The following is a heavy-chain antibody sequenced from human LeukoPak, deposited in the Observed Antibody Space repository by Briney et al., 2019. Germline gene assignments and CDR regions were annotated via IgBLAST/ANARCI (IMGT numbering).Heavy chain of an antibody. CDR3: ARDLGTAVAGRSPSHD. CDR1: GGTFSSYA. J-gene: IGHJ4*02. D-gene: IGHD6-19*01. CDR2: IIPILGIA. Sequence: GASVKVSCKASGGTFSSYAISWVRQAPGQGREWMGRIIPILGIANYAQKFQGRVTITADKSTSTAYMELSSLRSEDTAVYYCARDLGTAVAGRSPSHDWGQGTLVTVPS. V-gene: IGHV1-69*04.